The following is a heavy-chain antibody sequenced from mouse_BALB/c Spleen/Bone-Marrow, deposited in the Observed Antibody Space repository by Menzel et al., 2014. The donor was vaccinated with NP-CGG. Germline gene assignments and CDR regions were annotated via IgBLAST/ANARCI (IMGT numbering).Heavy chain of an antibody. J-gene: IGHJ3*01. CDR1: GYGFTSYW. Sequence: VQLQQSGTVLARPGASVKMSCKASGYGFTSYWMHWVKQRPGQGLEWIGAIYPGNSDTSYNQKFKGKAKLTAVTSASTAYMELSSLTNEDSAVYYCTPLLRLAYWGQGTLVTVSA. CDR2: IYPGNSDT. D-gene: IGHD1-2*01. CDR3: TPLLRLAY. V-gene: IGHV1-5*01.